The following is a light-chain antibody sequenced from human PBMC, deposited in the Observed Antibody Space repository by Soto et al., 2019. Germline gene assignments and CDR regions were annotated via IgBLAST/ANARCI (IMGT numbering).Light chain of an antibody. J-gene: IGKJ2*01. CDR1: QSVSRN. CDR3: QQYNHWPLYT. V-gene: IGKV3-15*01. Sequence: EVVMTQSPATLSVSPGERATLSCRASQSVSRNFAWYQQRPGRAPRLLIYDASTRATNIPTRLSVRGSGTEFTLTISSLQSEDFAVYYCQQYNHWPLYTFGQGTKLEIK. CDR2: DAS.